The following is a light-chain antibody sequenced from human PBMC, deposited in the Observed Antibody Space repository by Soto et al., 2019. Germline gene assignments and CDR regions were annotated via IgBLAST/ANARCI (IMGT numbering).Light chain of an antibody. Sequence: EIVLTQSPGTLSLSPGERATLTCRASQSVSSSYLAWYQQKPGQAPRLLMYDASSRATGIPDRFSGSGSGTDFTLTISRLEPEDFAVYYCQQCGTSFPYTFGQGTKLDIK. CDR2: DAS. CDR3: QQCGTSFPYT. V-gene: IGKV3-20*01. J-gene: IGKJ2*01. CDR1: QSVSSSY.